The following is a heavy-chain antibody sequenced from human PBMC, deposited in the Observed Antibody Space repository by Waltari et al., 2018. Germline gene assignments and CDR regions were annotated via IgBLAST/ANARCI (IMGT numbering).Heavy chain of an antibody. Sequence: QVQLQESGPGLVKPSETLSLTCTVSGGSISSYYWSWIRQPPGKGLEWIGYIYYIGSTNYNPSLKGRGTISVDTSKNQFSLKLSSVTAADTAVYYCASFASGKHYGDYGGYYYYGMDVWGQGTTVTVSS. CDR3: ASFASGKHYGDYGGYYYYGMDV. CDR2: IYYIGST. D-gene: IGHD4-17*01. CDR1: GGSISSYY. J-gene: IGHJ6*02. V-gene: IGHV4-59*01.